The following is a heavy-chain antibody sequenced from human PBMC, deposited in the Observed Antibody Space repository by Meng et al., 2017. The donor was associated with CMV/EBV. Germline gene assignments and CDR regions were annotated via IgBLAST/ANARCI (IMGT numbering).Heavy chain of an antibody. J-gene: IGHJ6*02. D-gene: IGHD2-2*01. Sequence: GGSLRLSCAASGFTFSSYWMHWVRQAPGKGLVWVSRINSDGSSTSYADSVKGRFTISRDNAKNTLYLQMNSLRAEDTAVYYCARVPYCSSTNCYSTWGQGTTVTVSS. CDR2: INSDGSST. CDR3: ARVPYCSSTNCYST. V-gene: IGHV3-74*01. CDR1: GFTFSSYW.